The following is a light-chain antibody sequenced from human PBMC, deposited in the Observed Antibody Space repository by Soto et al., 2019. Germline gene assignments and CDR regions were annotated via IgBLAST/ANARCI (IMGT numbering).Light chain of an antibody. Sequence: DIVFTPSPGNLSLSPGARSTISGMASQIVSSSYLAWYQQKPGQAHRLLIYDASNRATGIPDRFSGSGSGTDFTLTIRSLEPADLAVYYGQQRSNWPTWTFGQGTKVEIK. CDR3: QQRSNWPTWT. CDR1: QIVSSSY. J-gene: IGKJ1*01. CDR2: DAS. V-gene: IGKV3D-20*02.